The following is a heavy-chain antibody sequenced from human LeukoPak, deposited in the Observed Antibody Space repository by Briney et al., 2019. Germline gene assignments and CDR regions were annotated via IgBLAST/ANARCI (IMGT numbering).Heavy chain of an antibody. V-gene: IGHV1-18*01. Sequence: ASVKLSFKASGYTFTNYGISWGRHAPGQGLEWMGWISAYNGNTNYAQKLQGRVTMTTDTSTSTAYMELRSLRSDDTAVYYCAREHQYGSSWYETYNWFDPWGQGTPVTVSS. CDR3: AREHQYGSSWYETYNWFDP. J-gene: IGHJ5*02. CDR1: GYTFTNYG. CDR2: ISAYNGNT. D-gene: IGHD6-13*01.